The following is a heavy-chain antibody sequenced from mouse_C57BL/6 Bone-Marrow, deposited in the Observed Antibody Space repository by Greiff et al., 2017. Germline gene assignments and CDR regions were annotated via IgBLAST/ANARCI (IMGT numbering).Heavy chain of an antibody. V-gene: IGHV5-9*01. CDR2: ISGGGGNT. CDR1: GFTFSSYT. Sequence: EVMLVESGGGLVKPGGSLKLSCAASGFTFSSYTMSWVRQTPEKRLQWVAAISGGGGNTYYPDSVKGRFTISRDNDKNILYLQMSSLRSEDTALYYCSRQVTTVLAAKYFDDWGTGTTVTVSS. D-gene: IGHD1-1*01. J-gene: IGHJ1*03. CDR3: SRQVTTVLAAKYFDD.